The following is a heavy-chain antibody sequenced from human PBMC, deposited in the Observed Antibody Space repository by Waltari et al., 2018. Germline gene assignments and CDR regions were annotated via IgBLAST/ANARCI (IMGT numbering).Heavy chain of an antibody. Sequence: QLQLQESGPGLVKPSETLSLTCSVSGGPISSTSYSWGWIRQPPGKGRGWIGSFSYNANTYYNPSVKRRITISVDTSKNQFSLQLRSVTAADTAMYYCARPGRVGGGSLMGLDYWGQGTLVTVSS. J-gene: IGHJ4*02. CDR1: GGPISSTSYS. D-gene: IGHD2-15*01. CDR3: ARPGRVGGGSLMGLDY. V-gene: IGHV4-39*01. CDR2: FSYNANT.